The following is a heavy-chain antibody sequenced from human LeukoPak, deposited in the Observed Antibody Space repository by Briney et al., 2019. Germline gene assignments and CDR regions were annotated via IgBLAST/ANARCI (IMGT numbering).Heavy chain of an antibody. CDR3: ARGAGIVGATRGFDAFDI. CDR2: INPSGGST. CDR1: GYTFTNYY. Sequence: ASVKVSCKASGYTFTNYYMHWVRQAPGQGLEWMGIINPSGGSTSYAQKFQGRVTITADKSTSTAYMELSSLRSEDTAVYYCARGAGIVGATRGFDAFDIWGQGTMVTVSS. J-gene: IGHJ3*02. V-gene: IGHV1-46*01. D-gene: IGHD1-26*01.